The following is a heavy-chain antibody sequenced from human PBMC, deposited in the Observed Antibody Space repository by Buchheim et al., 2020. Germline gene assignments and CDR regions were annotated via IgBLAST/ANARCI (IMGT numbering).Heavy chain of an antibody. CDR2: INHSGST. D-gene: IGHD3-3*01. CDR3: ARGLRTYYDFWSGYAEYNWFDP. CDR1: GGSFSGYY. V-gene: IGHV4-34*01. J-gene: IGHJ5*02. Sequence: QVQLQQWGAGLLKPSETLSLTCAVYGGSFSGYYWSWIRQPPGKGLEWIGEINHSGSTNYNPSLKSRVTISVDTSKNQFSLKLSSVTAADTAVYYCARGLRTYYDFWSGYAEYNWFDPWGKGTL.